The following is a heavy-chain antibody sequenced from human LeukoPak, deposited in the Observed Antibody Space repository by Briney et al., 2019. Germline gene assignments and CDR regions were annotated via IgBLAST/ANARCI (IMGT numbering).Heavy chain of an antibody. CDR3: ARITGGYGMDV. J-gene: IGHJ6*02. CDR2: ISSTGLTI. D-gene: IGHD3-10*01. V-gene: IGHV3-48*03. CDR1: KFTFGSYE. Sequence: GGSLRLSCAASKFTFGSYEMNWVRHAPGRGLEWVSYISSTGLTINYGDSVRGRFTVSRDNAKNSLFLQMNSLRADDTAVYYCARITGGYGMDVWGQGTTVTVSS.